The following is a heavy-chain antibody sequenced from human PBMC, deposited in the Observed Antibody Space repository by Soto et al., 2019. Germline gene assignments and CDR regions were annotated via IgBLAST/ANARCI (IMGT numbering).Heavy chain of an antibody. CDR2: IYYSGST. CDR3: ARLHSYDSSGYYYEVDYYYGMDV. J-gene: IGHJ6*02. D-gene: IGHD3-22*01. Sequence: SETLSLTCAVSGGSISSGGYSWSWIRQPPGKGLEWIGYIYYSGSTYYNPSLKSRVTISVDTSKNQFSLKLSSVTAADTAVYYCARLHSYDSSGYYYEVDYYYGMDVWGQGTTVTVSS. CDR1: GGSISSGGYS. V-gene: IGHV4-31*11.